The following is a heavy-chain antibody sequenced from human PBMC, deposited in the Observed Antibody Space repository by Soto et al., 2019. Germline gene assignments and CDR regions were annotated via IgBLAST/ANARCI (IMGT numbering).Heavy chain of an antibody. Sequence: GGSLRLSCAASGFICSSYDMSWVRQAPGKGLEWVSTILVDGRTFYVDSVKGRFTISRDSSQNAVYLQMNSLTAGDTALYYCAKATATGGGAFDICGQGTMVTVSS. CDR2: ILVDGRT. J-gene: IGHJ3*02. V-gene: IGHV3-23*01. D-gene: IGHD2-8*02. CDR3: AKATATGGGAFDI. CDR1: GFICSSYD.